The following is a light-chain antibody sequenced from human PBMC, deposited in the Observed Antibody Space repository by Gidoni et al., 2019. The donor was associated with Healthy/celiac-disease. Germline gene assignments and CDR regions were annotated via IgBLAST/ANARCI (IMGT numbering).Light chain of an antibody. V-gene: IGKV1-9*01. CDR1: QGISSY. Sequence: DIQLTQSPSFLSASVGDRVTITCRASQGISSYLAWYQQKPGKAPKLLIYAASTLQSGVPSSFSGSGSGTEFTLTISSLQPEDFATYDCQQLNSYPRDTFGQGTRLEIK. J-gene: IGKJ5*01. CDR3: QQLNSYPRDT. CDR2: AAS.